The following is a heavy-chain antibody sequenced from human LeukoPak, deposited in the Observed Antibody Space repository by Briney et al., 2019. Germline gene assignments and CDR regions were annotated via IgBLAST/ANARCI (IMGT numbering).Heavy chain of an antibody. CDR1: GGSISSYY. CDR3: ARDPYSSSWYSSYYFDY. CDR2: IYTSGST. Sequence: PSETLSLTCTVSGGSISSYYWSWIRQPAGKGLEWIGRIYTSGSTNYNPSLKSRVTMSVDTSKNQFSLKLSSVTAADTAVYYCARDPYSSSWYSSYYFDYWGQGTLVTVSS. D-gene: IGHD6-13*01. J-gene: IGHJ4*02. V-gene: IGHV4-4*07.